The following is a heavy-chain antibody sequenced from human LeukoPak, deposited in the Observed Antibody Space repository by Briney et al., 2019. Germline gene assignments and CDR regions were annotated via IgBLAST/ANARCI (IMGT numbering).Heavy chain of an antibody. CDR2: IYYRGRT. CDR1: GGSISSYF. J-gene: IGHJ5*02. CDR3: ARHEGDSSGYCLYNWFDP. V-gene: IGHV4-59*08. Sequence: PSPTLSLTRTVAGGSISSYFTRWVRQPPGKGLEWVGYIYYRGRTNYNPSLKSPVTISVDTSKNQFSLKLSSVTPGDTAVYYCARHEGDSSGYCLYNWFDPWGQGTMVSVSS. D-gene: IGHD3-22*01.